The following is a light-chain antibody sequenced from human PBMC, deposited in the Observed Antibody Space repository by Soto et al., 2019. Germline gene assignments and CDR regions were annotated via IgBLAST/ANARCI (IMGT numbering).Light chain of an antibody. CDR2: GAS. CDR1: QSVYINS. Sequence: EIVLTQSPGTLSLSPGERATLSCRASQSVYINSLAWYQQKPGQPPRLLIYGASTRASAVPDRFNGSGSGADFTLTITRLEPEDFAVYYCQQYGASLLTFGPGTRVD. V-gene: IGKV3-20*01. J-gene: IGKJ3*01. CDR3: QQYGASLLT.